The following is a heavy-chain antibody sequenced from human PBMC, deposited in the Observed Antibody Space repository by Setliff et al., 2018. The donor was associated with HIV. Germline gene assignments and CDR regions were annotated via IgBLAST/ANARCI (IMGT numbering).Heavy chain of an antibody. CDR2: IKHGGSA. CDR1: GGSFSGFY. J-gene: IGHJ5*02. CDR3: ARGAYCGGASCSLTRFDP. V-gene: IGHV4-34*01. D-gene: IGHD2-15*01. Sequence: KPSETLSLTCAVYGGSFSGFYWTWIRQPPGKGLEWIGEIKHGGSADYNPSLKSRVTISVDGSTNQFSLKLGSVTAADAAVYYCARGAYCGGASCSLTRFDPWGQGTLVTVSS.